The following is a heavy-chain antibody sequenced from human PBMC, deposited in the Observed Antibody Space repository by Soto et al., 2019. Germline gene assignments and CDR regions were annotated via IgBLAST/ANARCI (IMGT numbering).Heavy chain of an antibody. CDR1: GYIFPDYY. J-gene: IGHJ5*01. Sequence: GASVKVSCKASGYIFPDYYVHWVRQAPGEGLEWMGRINPNGGGTNYAQKFEGWVTMTTDTSISTAYMELSRLNFDDTAVYYCARGEKLVHCDSWGQGTLVTVAS. V-gene: IGHV1-2*04. CDR3: ARGEKLVHCDS. D-gene: IGHD6-6*01. CDR2: INPNGGGT.